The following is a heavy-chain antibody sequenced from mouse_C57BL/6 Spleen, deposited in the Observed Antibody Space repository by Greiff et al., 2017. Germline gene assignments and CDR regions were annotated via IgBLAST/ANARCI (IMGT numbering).Heavy chain of an antibody. Sequence: VQLQQSGPELVKPGASVTISCKASGYSFTGYYMNWVKQSPEKSLEWIGEINPSTGGTTYNQKFKAKATLTVDKSSSTAYMQLKSLTSEDSAVYYCARKDYSNSFAYWGQGTLVTVSA. D-gene: IGHD2-5*01. J-gene: IGHJ3*01. CDR3: ARKDYSNSFAY. CDR1: GYSFTGYY. V-gene: IGHV1-42*01. CDR2: INPSTGGT.